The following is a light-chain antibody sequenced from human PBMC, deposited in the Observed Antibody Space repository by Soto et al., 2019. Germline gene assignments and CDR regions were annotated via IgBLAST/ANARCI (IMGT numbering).Light chain of an antibody. CDR1: SSDVGSYNL. CDR3: CSYAGSFVV. Sequence: QSALTQPASVSGSPGQSITISCTGTSSDVGSYNLVSWYQQHPGKATKLMIYEVSKRPSGVSNRFSGSKSGNTASLTISGLQAEDEADYYCCSYAGSFVVFGGGTQLTVL. J-gene: IGLJ2*01. CDR2: EVS. V-gene: IGLV2-23*02.